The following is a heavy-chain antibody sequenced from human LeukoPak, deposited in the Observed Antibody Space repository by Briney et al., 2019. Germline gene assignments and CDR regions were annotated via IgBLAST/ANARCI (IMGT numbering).Heavy chain of an antibody. Sequence: SGGSLRLSCAASGFTFSSYAMHWVRQAPGKGLEWGAVISYDGSNKYYADSVKGRFTISRDNSKNTLYLQMNSLRAEDTAVYYCARVIGRSDYGDYWDAFDIWGRGTMVTVSS. CDR2: ISYDGSNK. CDR1: GFTFSSYA. D-gene: IGHD4-17*01. J-gene: IGHJ3*02. V-gene: IGHV3-30-3*01. CDR3: ARVIGRSDYGDYWDAFDI.